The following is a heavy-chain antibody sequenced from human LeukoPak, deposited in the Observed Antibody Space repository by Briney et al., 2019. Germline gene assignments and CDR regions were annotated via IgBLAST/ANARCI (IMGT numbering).Heavy chain of an antibody. CDR1: GGSISSGGYY. CDR2: IYYSGST. D-gene: IGHD2-15*01. Sequence: SETLSLTCTVSGGSISSGGYYWNWIRQHPGKGLEWIGYIYYSGSTYYNPSLKSRVTISVDKSKNQFSLKLSSVTAADTAVYYCASLSRDSGGSFYFDYWGQGTLVTVSS. CDR3: ASLSRDSGGSFYFDY. J-gene: IGHJ4*02. V-gene: IGHV4-31*03.